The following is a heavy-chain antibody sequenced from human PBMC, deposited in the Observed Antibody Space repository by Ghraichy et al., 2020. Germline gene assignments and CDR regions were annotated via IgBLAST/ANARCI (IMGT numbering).Heavy chain of an antibody. J-gene: IGHJ3*02. Sequence: GGSLRLSCAASGFTFSSYSMNWVRQAPGKGLEWVSSISSSSSYIYYADSVKGRFTISRDNAKNSLYLQMNSLRAEDTAVYYCARDPQYRLARDDAFDIWGQGTMVTVSS. CDR3: ARDPQYRLARDDAFDI. V-gene: IGHV3-21*01. D-gene: IGHD3-9*01. CDR2: ISSSSSYI. CDR1: GFTFSSYS.